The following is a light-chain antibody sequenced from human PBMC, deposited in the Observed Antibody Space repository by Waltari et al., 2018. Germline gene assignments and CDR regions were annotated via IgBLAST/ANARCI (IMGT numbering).Light chain of an antibody. J-gene: IGLJ2*01. Sequence: QSALTQPPSASGSPGQSVTISCTGTSDDVGGYNYVSWYQQHPGNAPKFLIYQVSKRPSGVPDRVSGSKSGTTASLTVSGLQAEDEADYYCSSFAGSNAVLFGGGTKLTVL. CDR1: SDDVGGYNY. V-gene: IGLV2-8*01. CDR2: QVS. CDR3: SSFAGSNAVL.